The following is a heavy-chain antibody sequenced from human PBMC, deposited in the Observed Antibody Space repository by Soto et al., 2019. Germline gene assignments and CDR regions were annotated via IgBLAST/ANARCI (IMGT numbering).Heavy chain of an antibody. J-gene: IGHJ6*02. CDR1: GYSFSSYW. Sequence: PGESLKICCKGSGYSFSSYWIAWVRQMPGKGLEWMGIIYPGDSDTRYSPSFQGQVTISADKSISTAYLQWSSLKASDTAMYYCARLHGGGKNYYYPYGMDVWGQGTTVTVSS. CDR3: ARLHGGGKNYYYPYGMDV. D-gene: IGHD4-17*01. V-gene: IGHV5-51*01. CDR2: IYPGDSDT.